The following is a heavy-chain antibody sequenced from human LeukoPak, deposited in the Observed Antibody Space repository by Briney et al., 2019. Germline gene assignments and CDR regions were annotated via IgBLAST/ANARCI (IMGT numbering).Heavy chain of an antibody. Sequence: SVKVSCKASGGTFSSYAISWVRQAPGQGLEWMGGIIPIFGTANYAQKFQGRVTITTDESTSTAYMELSSLGSEDTAVYYCARGGWLQLLPLDYWGQGTLVTVSS. CDR1: GGTFSSYA. CDR2: IIPIFGTA. V-gene: IGHV1-69*05. J-gene: IGHJ4*02. CDR3: ARGGWLQLLPLDY. D-gene: IGHD5-24*01.